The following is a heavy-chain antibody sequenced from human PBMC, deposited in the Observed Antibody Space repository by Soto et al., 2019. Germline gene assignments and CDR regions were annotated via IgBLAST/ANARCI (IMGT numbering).Heavy chain of an antibody. D-gene: IGHD4-17*01. CDR1: GGSISSYY. V-gene: IGHV4-59*01. CDR2: IYYSGST. J-gene: IGHJ3*02. Sequence: SETLSLTCTVSGGSISSYYWSWIRQPPGKGLEWIGYIYYSGSTNYNPSLKSRVTISVDTSKNQFSLKLSSVTAADTAVYYCASSTTVLTRHAFDIWGHGTMFPLSS. CDR3: ASSTTVLTRHAFDI.